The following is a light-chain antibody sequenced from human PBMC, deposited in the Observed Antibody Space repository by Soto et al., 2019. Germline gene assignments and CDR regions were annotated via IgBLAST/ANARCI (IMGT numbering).Light chain of an antibody. V-gene: IGKV3-20*01. J-gene: IGKJ2*01. Sequence: DIVLTQSPGTLSLSPGERATLSCRASRSVTTYVAWYQQKPGQAPRLLIYDVSTRATGIPDRFNGSGSGTDFTLTISRLEPEDFAVYYFQQYGPSPSTFGQGTNLEI. CDR1: RSVTTY. CDR2: DVS. CDR3: QQYGPSPST.